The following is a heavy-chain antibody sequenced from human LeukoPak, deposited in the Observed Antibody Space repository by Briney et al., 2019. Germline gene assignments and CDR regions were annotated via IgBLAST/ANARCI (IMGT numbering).Heavy chain of an antibody. D-gene: IGHD1-1*01. CDR1: GFTFSNYW. Sequence: GGSLSLTCAASGFTFSNYWMNWVLQAPGKGLEWVANIKQDGSEKYYVDSVKGRFTISRDNAKNSLYLQMNSLRAEDTAVCYCASARFGTAGADYWGQGTLVTVSS. V-gene: IGHV3-7*01. CDR3: ASARFGTAGADY. CDR2: IKQDGSEK. J-gene: IGHJ4*02.